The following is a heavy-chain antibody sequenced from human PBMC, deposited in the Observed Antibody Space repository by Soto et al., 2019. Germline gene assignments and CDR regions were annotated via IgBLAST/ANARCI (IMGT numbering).Heavy chain of an antibody. CDR3: ARLPLVAGAAAPRGWFDP. D-gene: IGHD2-2*01. CDR2: IRNKANSYAT. CDR1: GFTFSDHY. J-gene: IGHJ5*02. Sequence: EMQLVESGGGLVQPGGSLRLSCAASGFTFSDHYMDWVRQAPGKGLEWVGRIRNKANSYATEYAASVKGRFTISRDDSKTSRSLQMNSLRTEDTAVYYCARLPLVAGAAAPRGWFDPWGQGTLVTVSA. V-gene: IGHV3-72*01.